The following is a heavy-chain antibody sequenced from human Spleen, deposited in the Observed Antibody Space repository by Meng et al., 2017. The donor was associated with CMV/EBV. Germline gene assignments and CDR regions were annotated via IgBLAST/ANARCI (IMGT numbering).Heavy chain of an antibody. CDR3: AKDREYIVVVPAALDY. V-gene: IGHV3-30*02. Sequence: GGSLRLSCAASGFTFSYYGMHWVRRAPGKGLEWVAFIQYDESNKYYADSVKGRFTISRDNSKNTLYLQMNSLRAEDTAVYYCAKDREYIVVVPAALDYWGQGTLVTVSS. D-gene: IGHD2-2*01. CDR2: IQYDESNK. J-gene: IGHJ4*02. CDR1: GFTFSYYG.